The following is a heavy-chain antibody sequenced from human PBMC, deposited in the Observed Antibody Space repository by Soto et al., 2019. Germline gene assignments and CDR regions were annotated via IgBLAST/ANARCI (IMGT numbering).Heavy chain of an antibody. J-gene: IGHJ5*02. D-gene: IGHD3-3*02. CDR2: ISADNGNT. CDR3: ARVAVSNYNWFDP. V-gene: IGHV1-18*01. CDR1: GYTFTNYD. Sequence: QVHLVQSGAEVKKPGASVKVSCKASGYTFTNYDITWVRQAPGQGLEWMGWISADNGNTNYAQRLQGRVTMTTDTSTSTAYMELRSLTYDDTAVYYCARVAVSNYNWFDPWGQGTLVTVSS.